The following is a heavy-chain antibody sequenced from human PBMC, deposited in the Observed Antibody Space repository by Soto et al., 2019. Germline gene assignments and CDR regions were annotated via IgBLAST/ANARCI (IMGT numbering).Heavy chain of an antibody. D-gene: IGHD4-17*01. CDR1: GGSFSGYY. CDR3: ERGPTYGDYNYYYYMDV. CDR2: INHRGST. J-gene: IGHJ6*03. Sequence: SDTLSLTWAVYGGSFSGYYWSWIRQPPGKGLEWIGEINHRGSTNYNPSLKRRVTISVDTSKNQCSLKLSSVTAADKAVYYCERGPTYGDYNYYYYMDVCGKGTTVTV. V-gene: IGHV4-34*01.